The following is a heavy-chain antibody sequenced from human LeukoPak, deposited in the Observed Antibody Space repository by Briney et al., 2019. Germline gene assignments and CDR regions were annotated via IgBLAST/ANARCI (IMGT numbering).Heavy chain of an antibody. Sequence: PGGSLRLSCGASGFTFSNCAMSWVRQAPGKGLESVSDIRSTGGTTAYADSVKGRFTISRDNSRNTLYLQMNSLRAEDTAVYYCARADRYGTTWYGRVDYWGQGTLVTVSS. CDR1: GFTFSNCA. J-gene: IGHJ4*02. V-gene: IGHV3-23*01. CDR3: ARADRYGTTWYGRVDY. CDR2: IRSTGGTT. D-gene: IGHD6-13*01.